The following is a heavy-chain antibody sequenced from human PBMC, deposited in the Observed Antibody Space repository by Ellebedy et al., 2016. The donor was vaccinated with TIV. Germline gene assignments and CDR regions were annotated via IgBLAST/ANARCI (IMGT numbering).Heavy chain of an antibody. D-gene: IGHD4-11*01. V-gene: IGHV3-48*04. CDR2: ISSGGTTI. J-gene: IGHJ3*02. Sequence: GESLKISXAASGFTFSSYTMSWVRQAPGKGLEWVSYISSGGTTIHYADSVKGRFTISRDNAKNSLYLQMNSLRAEDTAVYYCAKDSSDSNYVEALEIWGQGTMVAVSS. CDR3: AKDSSDSNYVEALEI. CDR1: GFTFSSYT.